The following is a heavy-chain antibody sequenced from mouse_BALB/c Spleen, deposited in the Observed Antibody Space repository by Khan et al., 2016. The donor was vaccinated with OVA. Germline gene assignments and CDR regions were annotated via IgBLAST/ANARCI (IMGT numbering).Heavy chain of an antibody. Sequence: DLVKPGASVKLSCKASGYTFTSYWINWIKQRLGQGLEWIGRIAPGSGSTYYNEMFKGKATLTVDTSSSTAYIQLSSLSSEDSAVYFCARENYYGRTCDAMDCWGQGISVTVSS. CDR3: ARENYYGRTCDAMDC. CDR1: GYTFTSYW. CDR2: IAPGSGST. J-gene: IGHJ4*01. D-gene: IGHD1-1*01. V-gene: IGHV1S41*01.